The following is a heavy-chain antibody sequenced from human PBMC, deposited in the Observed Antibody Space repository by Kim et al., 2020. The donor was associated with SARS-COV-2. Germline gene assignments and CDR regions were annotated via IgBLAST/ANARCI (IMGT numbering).Heavy chain of an antibody. CDR2: IKSKTDGGTT. CDR1: GFTFSNAW. CDR3: TTDPGGIYGYVDYYYYGMDV. Sequence: LSLTCAASGFTFSNAWMSWVRQAPGKGLEWVGRIKSKTDGGTTDYAAPVKGRFTISRDDSKNTLYLQMNSLKTEDTAVYYCTTDPGGIYGYVDYYYYGMDVWGQGTTVTVS. D-gene: IGHD5-18*01. J-gene: IGHJ6*02. V-gene: IGHV3-15*01.